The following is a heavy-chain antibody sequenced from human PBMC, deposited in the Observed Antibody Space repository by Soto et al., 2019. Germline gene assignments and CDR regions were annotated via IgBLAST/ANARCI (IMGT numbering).Heavy chain of an antibody. CDR2: ITGSGRDT. CDR1: GFTFRNNV. V-gene: IGHV3-23*01. J-gene: IGHJ4*02. D-gene: IGHD3-10*01. Sequence: GGSLRLSCAASGFTFRNNVLSWVRQAPGKGLDWVSGITGSGRDTYYADSVKGRFTISRDISKNTLFLQMNSLRAEDTAIYYCAKKVNSGPGSQYFDYWGQGTLVTVSS. CDR3: AKKVNSGPGSQYFDY.